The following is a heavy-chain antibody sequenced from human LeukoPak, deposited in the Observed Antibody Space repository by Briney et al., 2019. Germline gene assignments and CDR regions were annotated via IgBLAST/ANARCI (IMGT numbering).Heavy chain of an antibody. J-gene: IGHJ4*02. D-gene: IGHD1-7*01. CDR1: GFTFGTHA. CDR3: AKDLGENYVGYYFDY. Sequence: GGSLRVSCGASGFTFGTHAMNWVRQAPGKGLEWVSAISAGGGSTYYADSVKGRFTISRDNSKNTLYLQMNSLRAEDTAVYYCAKDLGENYVGYYFDYWGQGTLVTVSS. V-gene: IGHV3-23*01. CDR2: ISAGGGST.